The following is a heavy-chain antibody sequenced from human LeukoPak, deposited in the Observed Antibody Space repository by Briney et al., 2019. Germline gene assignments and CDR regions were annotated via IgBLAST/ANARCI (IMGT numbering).Heavy chain of an antibody. D-gene: IGHD3-3*01. CDR2: IIPIFGTA. J-gene: IGHJ4*02. Sequence: ASAKVSCKASGGTFSSYAISWVRQAPGQGLEWMGGIIPIFGTANYAQKFQGRVTITTDESTSTAYMELSSLGSEDTAVYYCARGSVLRFLEWSHYGDYFDYWGQGTLVTVSS. CDR1: GGTFSSYA. CDR3: ARGSVLRFLEWSHYGDYFDY. V-gene: IGHV1-69*05.